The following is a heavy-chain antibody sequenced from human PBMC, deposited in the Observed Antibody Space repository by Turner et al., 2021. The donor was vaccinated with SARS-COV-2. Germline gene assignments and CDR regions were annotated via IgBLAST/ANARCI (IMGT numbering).Heavy chain of an antibody. J-gene: IGHJ4*02. V-gene: IGHV4-39*01. CDR2: IYYSGTT. CDR1: GGSISSNYY. CDR3: ASQASSFWYYYFDS. D-gene: IGHD6-13*01. Sequence: QLQLQESGPGLVKSSETLSLTCTVSGGSISSNYYWGWIRQPPGKRREWIGSIYYSGTTYYNPSIRSRVTISVDTTKNQFSLKMSSVTAAETAVYYCASQASSFWYYYFDSWGQGTLVTVSS.